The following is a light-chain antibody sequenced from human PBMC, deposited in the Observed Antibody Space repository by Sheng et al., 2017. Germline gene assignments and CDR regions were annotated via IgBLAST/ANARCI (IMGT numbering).Light chain of an antibody. J-gene: IGKJ3*01. V-gene: IGKV1-9*01. CDR1: QSISSY. CDR3: QQLNSYPLT. CDR2: AAS. Sequence: DIQMTQSPSSLSASVGDRVTITCRASQSISSYLNWYQQKPGKAPKLLIYAASTLQSGVPSRFSGSGSGTEFTLTITSLQPEDCATYYCQQLNSYPLTFGPGTESGYQT.